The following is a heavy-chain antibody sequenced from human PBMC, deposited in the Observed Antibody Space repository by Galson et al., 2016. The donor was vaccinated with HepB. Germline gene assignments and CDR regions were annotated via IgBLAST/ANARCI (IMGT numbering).Heavy chain of an antibody. CDR2: ISYDGSNK. CDR1: GFTFSSYG. CDR3: APPESYYDSSGYSTWGY. J-gene: IGHJ4*02. D-gene: IGHD3-22*01. Sequence: SLRLSCAASGFTFSSYGMHWVRQAPGEGLEWVAVISYDGSNKYYADSVKGRFTISRDNSKNTLYLQMNSLRAEDTAVYYCAPPESYYDSSGYSTWGYWGQGTLVTVSS. V-gene: IGHV3-30*03.